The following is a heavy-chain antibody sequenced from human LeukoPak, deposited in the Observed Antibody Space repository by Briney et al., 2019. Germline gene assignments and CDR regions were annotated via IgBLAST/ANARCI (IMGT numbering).Heavy chain of an antibody. V-gene: IGHV3-30*19. D-gene: IGHD2-15*01. J-gene: IGHJ4*02. CDR3: ARDHYCSGGSCSGGFDY. CDR2: ISYDGSNK. Sequence: GSLRLSCAASGFTVSSYGMHWVRQAPGKGLEWVAVISYDGSNKYYADSVKGRFTISRDNSKNTLYLQMNSLRAEDTAVYYCARDHYCSGGSCSGGFDYWGQGTLVTVSS. CDR1: GFTVSSYG.